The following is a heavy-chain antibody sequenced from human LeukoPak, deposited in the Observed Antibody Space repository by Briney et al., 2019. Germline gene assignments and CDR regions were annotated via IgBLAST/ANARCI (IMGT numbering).Heavy chain of an antibody. CDR2: HSHSGSA. CDR1: GGSISSYY. D-gene: IGHD5-24*01. Sequence: SESLSLTCTVSGGSISSYYWSWIRQPPGKGLEWIGTHSHSGSAYYNPSLRSGITMSLDTSENQPSQKLYSVTAAGTAIYYGARCQSATMFAVWGQGTLVTISS. CDR3: ARCQSATMFAV. V-gene: IGHV4-4*07. J-gene: IGHJ4*02.